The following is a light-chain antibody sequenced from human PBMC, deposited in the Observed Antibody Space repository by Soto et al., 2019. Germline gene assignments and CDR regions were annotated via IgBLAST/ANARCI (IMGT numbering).Light chain of an antibody. J-gene: IGKJ1*01. CDR2: GAS. CDR3: QQYGSSGT. Sequence: EIVLTQSPATLSLSPGERATLSCGASQSVSRNYLAWFQQKPGQAPRLLIYGASSRASGIPDRFSGSGSGTDFTLTISRLEPEDFAVYYCQQYGSSGTFGQGTKVDIK. CDR1: QSVSRNY. V-gene: IGKV3-20*01.